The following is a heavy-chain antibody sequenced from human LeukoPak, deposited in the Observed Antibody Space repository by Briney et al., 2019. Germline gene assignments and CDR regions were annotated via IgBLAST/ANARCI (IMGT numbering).Heavy chain of an antibody. CDR2: ISGSGGST. CDR3: AKGTYYYDSSGYYGGYYFDY. CDR1: GFTFDDYA. D-gene: IGHD3-22*01. V-gene: IGHV3-23*01. Sequence: GGSLRLSCAASGFTFDDYAMHWVRQAPGKGLEWVSAISGSGGSTYYADSVKGRFTISRDNSKNTLYLQMNRLRAEDTAVYYCAKGTYYYDSSGYYGGYYFDYWGQGTLVTVSS. J-gene: IGHJ4*02.